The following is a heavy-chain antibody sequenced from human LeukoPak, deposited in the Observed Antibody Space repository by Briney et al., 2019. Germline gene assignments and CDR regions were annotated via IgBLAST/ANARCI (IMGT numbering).Heavy chain of an antibody. J-gene: IGHJ6*02. Sequence: SETLSLTCTVSGGSISSYYWSWIRQPPGKGLEWIGYIYYSGSTNYNPSLKSRVTISVDTSKNQFSLKLSSVTAADTAVYYCARSRYYYDSSGYCGNYGMDVWGQGTTVTVSS. CDR2: IYYSGST. CDR1: GGSISSYY. CDR3: ARSRYYYDSSGYCGNYGMDV. D-gene: IGHD3-22*01. V-gene: IGHV4-59*08.